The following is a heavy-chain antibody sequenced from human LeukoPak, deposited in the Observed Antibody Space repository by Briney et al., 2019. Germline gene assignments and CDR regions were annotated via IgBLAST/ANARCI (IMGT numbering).Heavy chain of an antibody. CDR3: ARRRRIAAAGCYFDY. J-gene: IGHJ4*02. CDR2: IYYSGST. CDR1: GGSISSGGYY. V-gene: IGHV4-31*03. D-gene: IGHD6-13*01. Sequence: SETLSLTCTVSGGSISSGGYYWSWIRQHPGKGLEWIGYIYYSGSTYYNPSLKSRVTISVDTSKNQFSLKLSSVTAADTAVYYCARRRRIAAAGCYFDYWGQGTLVTVSS.